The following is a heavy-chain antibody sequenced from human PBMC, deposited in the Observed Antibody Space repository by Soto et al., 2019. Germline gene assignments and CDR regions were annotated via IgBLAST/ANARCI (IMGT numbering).Heavy chain of an antibody. CDR3: ARVEVAGGRCFDH. J-gene: IGHJ4*02. Sequence: EVQLVESGGGLVQPGGSLRLSCAASGFTFRNYWMHWVRQAPGEGLVWVSRINDGGGSTNYADSVQGRFTISRDNAANTLYLQMMHLRAEDTAVYYCARVEVAGGRCFDHWGQGALVTVSS. CDR1: GFTFRNYW. D-gene: IGHD6-19*01. V-gene: IGHV3-74*01. CDR2: INDGGGST.